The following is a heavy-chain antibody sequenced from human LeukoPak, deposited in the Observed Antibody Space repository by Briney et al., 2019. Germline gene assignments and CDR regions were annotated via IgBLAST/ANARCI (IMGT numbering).Heavy chain of an antibody. V-gene: IGHV1-46*01. D-gene: IGHD5-18*01. CDR3: ARDQISQLWMGDDAFDI. CDR1: GYTFTSYY. CDR2: INPSGGST. Sequence: ASVKVSCKASGYTFTSYYMHWVRQAPGQGLEWMGIINPSGGSTSYAQKFQGRVAMTRDMSTSTVYMELSSLRSEDTAVYYCARDQISQLWMGDDAFDIWGQGTMVTVSS. J-gene: IGHJ3*02.